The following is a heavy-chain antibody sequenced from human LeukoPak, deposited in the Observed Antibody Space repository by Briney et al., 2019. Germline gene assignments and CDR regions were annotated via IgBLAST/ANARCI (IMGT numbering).Heavy chain of an antibody. J-gene: IGHJ4*02. D-gene: IGHD3-22*01. CDR3: ARDRRDISGYSHFDY. V-gene: IGHV3-21*01. CDR1: GFKFSDHY. Sequence: PGGSLRLSCAASGFKFSDHYIDWVRQAPGKGLEWVSSVSSSGSYIYYADSVKGRFTISRDNAKNSLYLQMNSLRAEDTAVYYCARDRRDISGYSHFDYWGQGTLVTVSS. CDR2: VSSSGSYI.